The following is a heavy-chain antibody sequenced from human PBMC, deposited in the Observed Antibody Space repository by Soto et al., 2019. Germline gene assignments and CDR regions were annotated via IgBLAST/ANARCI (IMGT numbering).Heavy chain of an antibody. CDR2: IYYSGST. J-gene: IGHJ4*02. D-gene: IGHD3-22*01. CDR3: ARHFSDSSGYQKPYFDY. CDR1: GGSISSSSYY. V-gene: IGHV4-39*01. Sequence: QLQLQESGPGLVKPSETLSLTCTVSGGSISSSSYYWGWIRQPPGKGLEWIGSIYYSGSTYYNPSLKSRVTISVDTSKNQFSLKLSSVTAADTAVYYCARHFSDSSGYQKPYFDYWGQGTLVTVSS.